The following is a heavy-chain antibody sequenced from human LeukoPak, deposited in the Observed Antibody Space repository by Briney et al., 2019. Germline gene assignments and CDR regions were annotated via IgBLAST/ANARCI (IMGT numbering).Heavy chain of an antibody. Sequence: SQTLSLTFAISGDSVSSNSAAWNWIRQSPSRGLEWLGRTYYRSRWYNDYEVAVKSRITINPDTSKNQFSLQLNSVTPEDSAVYYCARCAVACSTDVTSLRYGPDYWGKGTLVTVSS. J-gene: IGHJ4*02. CDR2: TYYRSRWYN. V-gene: IGHV6-1*01. CDR1: GDSVSSNSAA. CDR3: ARCAVACSTDVTSLRYGPDY. D-gene: IGHD6-19*01.